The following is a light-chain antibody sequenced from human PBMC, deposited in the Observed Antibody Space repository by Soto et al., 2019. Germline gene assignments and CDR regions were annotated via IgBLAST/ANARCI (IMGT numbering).Light chain of an antibody. V-gene: IGLV2-14*01. CDR3: SSYTSSSTPYV. CDR2: DVT. CDR1: SSDVGGYNY. Sequence: QSALTQPASVSGSPGQSITTSCTGTSSDVGGYNYVSWYQQHPVKAPKLMIYDVTNRPSGVSDRFSGSKSGNTASLTISGLQAEDEADYYCSSYTSSSTPYVFGTGTKVTV. J-gene: IGLJ1*01.